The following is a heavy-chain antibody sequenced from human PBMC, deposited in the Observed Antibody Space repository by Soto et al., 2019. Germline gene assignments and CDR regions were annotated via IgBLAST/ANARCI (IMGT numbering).Heavy chain of an antibody. D-gene: IGHD6-6*01. J-gene: IGHJ6*02. CDR1: GGTFSSYA. V-gene: IGHV1-69*13. Sequence: ASVKVSCKASGGTFSSYAISWVRQAPGQGLEWMGGIIPIFGTANYAQKFQGRVTITADESTSTAYMELSSLRSEDTAVYYCARDRPASRLHYYDGMDVWGQGNTVTVSS. CDR3: ARDRPASRLHYYDGMDV. CDR2: IIPIFGTA.